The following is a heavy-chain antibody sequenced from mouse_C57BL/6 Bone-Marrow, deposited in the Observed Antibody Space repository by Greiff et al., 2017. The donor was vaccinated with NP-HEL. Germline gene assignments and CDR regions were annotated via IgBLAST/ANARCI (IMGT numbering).Heavy chain of an antibody. CDR1: GYTFTSYL. CDR2: IDPNSGGT. CDR3: ERYYYGGSSLDY. D-gene: IGHD1-1*01. V-gene: IGHV1-72*01. J-gene: IGHJ2*01. Sequence: QVQLQQPGAELVKPGASVKLSCKASGYTFTSYLMHWVKQRPGRGLEWIGRIDPNSGGTKYNEKFKGKATLTVDKPSGTAYMQLNSLAPEDSAVYYCERYYYGGSSLDYWGQGTTLKVSS.